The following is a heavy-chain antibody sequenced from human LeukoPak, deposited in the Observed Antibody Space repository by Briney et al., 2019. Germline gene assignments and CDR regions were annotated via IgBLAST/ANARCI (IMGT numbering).Heavy chain of an antibody. CDR1: GASIRSHY. J-gene: IGHJ5*02. V-gene: IGHV4-59*11. Sequence: SETLSLTWTVSGASIRSHYWSWIRQPPGKGLEWIGYMYYSGNSNYNPALKSRVTISVDTSKNQFSLKMISVTPADTAVFYCARRNRGGWFYAWGQGTLVTVSS. D-gene: IGHD3-10*01. CDR3: ARRNRGGWFYA. CDR2: MYYSGNS.